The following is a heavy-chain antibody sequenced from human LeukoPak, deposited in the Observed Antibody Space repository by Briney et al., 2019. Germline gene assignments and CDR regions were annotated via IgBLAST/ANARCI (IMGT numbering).Heavy chain of an antibody. V-gene: IGHV4-39*01. CDR1: GGSISSNSDY. D-gene: IGHD5-24*01. CDR3: ARRQGAQRWLQLGFDY. J-gene: IGHJ4*02. CDR2: IYYTGST. Sequence: SETLSLTCTVSGGSISSNSDYWGWIRQPSGKGLEWIGSIYYTGSTYYNPSLKSRVTISVDTSKNQFSLKLSSVTAADTAVYYCARRQGAQRWLQLGFDYWGQGTLVTVSS.